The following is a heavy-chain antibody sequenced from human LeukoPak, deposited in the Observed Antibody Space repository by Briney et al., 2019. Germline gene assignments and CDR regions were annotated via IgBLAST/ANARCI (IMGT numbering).Heavy chain of an antibody. V-gene: IGHV3-30-3*01. CDR3: VREIGYSYGYYLDY. CDR2: ISYDGSNK. Sequence: PGRSLRLSCAASGFTFSSYAMHWVRQAPGKGLEWVAVISYDGSNKYYADSVKGRFTISRDNSKNTLYLQMNSLRAEDTAVYYCVREIGYSYGYYLDYWGQGTLVTVSS. J-gene: IGHJ4*02. CDR1: GFTFSSYA. D-gene: IGHD5-18*01.